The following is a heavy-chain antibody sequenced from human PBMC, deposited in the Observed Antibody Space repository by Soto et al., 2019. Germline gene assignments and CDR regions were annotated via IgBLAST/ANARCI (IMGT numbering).Heavy chain of an antibody. D-gene: IGHD3-10*01. J-gene: IGHJ4*02. V-gene: IGHV1-18*01. CDR3: ASGWFGEFVYYFDY. CDR1: GYTFTSYG. Sequence: ASVKVSCKASGYTFTSYGISWVRQALGQGLEWMGWIFAHNGNTNYAQKLQGRVTMTTDTSTSTAYMELRSLGSDDTAVYYCASGWFGEFVYYFDYWGQGTLVTVS. CDR2: IFAHNGNT.